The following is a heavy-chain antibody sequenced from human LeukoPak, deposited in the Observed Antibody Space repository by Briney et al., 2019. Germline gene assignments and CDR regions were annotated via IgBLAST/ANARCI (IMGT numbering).Heavy chain of an antibody. CDR3: AREATWGEWYFDH. J-gene: IGHJ4*02. V-gene: IGHV3-33*01. CDR2: IWYDGSNK. CDR1: GFTFSSYG. Sequence: QTGGSLRLSCAASGFTFSSYGMHWVRQAPGKGLEWVAVIWYDGSNKYYADSVKGRFTISRDNSKSTLYLQMNGLSVEDTAIYYCAREATWGEWYFDHWGQGTPVTVSS. D-gene: IGHD3-3*01.